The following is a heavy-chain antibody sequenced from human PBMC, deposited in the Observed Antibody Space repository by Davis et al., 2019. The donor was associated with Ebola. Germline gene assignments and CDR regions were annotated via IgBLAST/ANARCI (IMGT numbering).Heavy chain of an antibody. D-gene: IGHD5-24*01. CDR2: IYYSGST. CDR1: GGSISSSSYY. J-gene: IGHJ4*02. CDR3: ARQRRDGYSDFDY. Sequence: MPGGSLRLSCTVSGGSISSSSYYWGWIRQPPGKGLEWIGSIYYSGSTYYNPSLKSRVTISVDTSKNQFSLKLRSVTAADTAVYYCARQRRDGYSDFDYWGLGTLVTVSS. V-gene: IGHV4-39*01.